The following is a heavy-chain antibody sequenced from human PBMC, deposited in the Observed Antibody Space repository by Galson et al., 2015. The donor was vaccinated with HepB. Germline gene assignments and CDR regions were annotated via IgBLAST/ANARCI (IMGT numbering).Heavy chain of an antibody. D-gene: IGHD3-10*01. CDR3: AREPYGSGSADHWFDP. Sequence: CAISGDSVSSNTAAWSWVRQSPSRGLEWLGRTYYKSKWNNDYAVSVKSRIAINPDTSKNQFSLQLNSVTPEDTAVYYCAREPYGSGSADHWFDPWGQGIVVTVFS. J-gene: IGHJ5*02. CDR2: TYYKSKWNN. CDR1: GDSVSSNTAA. V-gene: IGHV6-1*01.